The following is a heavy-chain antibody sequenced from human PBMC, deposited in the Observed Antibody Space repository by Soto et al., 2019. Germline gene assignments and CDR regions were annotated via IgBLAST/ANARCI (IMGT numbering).Heavy chain of an antibody. Sequence: ASVKVSCKASGYTLTGYYMHWVRQAPGQGLEWMGWINPNSGGTNYAQKFQGRVTITRDTSISTAYMELSRLRSDDTAVYYCARDLRLMVYASPSPAVYWGQGTLVTVSS. CDR3: ARDLRLMVYASPSPAVY. CDR2: INPNSGGT. V-gene: IGHV1-2*02. J-gene: IGHJ4*02. CDR1: GYTLTGYY. D-gene: IGHD2-8*01.